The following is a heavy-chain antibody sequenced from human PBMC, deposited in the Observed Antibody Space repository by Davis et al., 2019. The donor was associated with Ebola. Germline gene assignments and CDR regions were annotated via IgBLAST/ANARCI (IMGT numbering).Heavy chain of an antibody. V-gene: IGHV1-69*04. Sequence: AASVKVSCKASGGTFSSYTISWVRQAPGQGLEWMGRIIPILGIANYAQKFQGRVTITADKSTSTAYMELSSLRSDDTAVYYCARDIVVVDGGDYWGQGTLVTVSS. J-gene: IGHJ4*02. D-gene: IGHD2-15*01. CDR1: GGTFSSYT. CDR2: IIPILGIA. CDR3: ARDIVVVDGGDY.